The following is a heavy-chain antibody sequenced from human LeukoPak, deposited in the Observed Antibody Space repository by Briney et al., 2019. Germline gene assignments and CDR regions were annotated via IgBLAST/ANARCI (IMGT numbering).Heavy chain of an antibody. CDR1: GGSISSSSYY. CDR3: ATLTGGDDAFDI. V-gene: IGHV4-39*07. J-gene: IGHJ3*02. CDR2: IDYSGST. D-gene: IGHD4-23*01. Sequence: SETLSLTCTVSGGSISSSSYYWGWIRQPPGKGLEWIGSIDYSGSTYYNPSLKSRVTISVDTSKNQFSLKLSSVTAADTAVYYCATLTGGDDAFDIWGQGTMVTVSS.